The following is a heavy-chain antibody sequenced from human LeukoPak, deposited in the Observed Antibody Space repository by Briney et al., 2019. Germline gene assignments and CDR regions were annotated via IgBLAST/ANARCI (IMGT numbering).Heavy chain of an antibody. J-gene: IGHJ3*02. V-gene: IGHV3-74*01. CDR2: INSDGSST. CDR1: GFTFSSYW. CDR3: AREGGYSYGHDAFDI. D-gene: IGHD5-18*01. Sequence: GGSLRLSCAASGFTFSSYWMHWVRQAPGKGLVWVSRINSDGSSTSYADSVKGRFTISRDNAKNTLYLQMNSLRAEDTAVYYCAREGGYSYGHDAFDIWGQGTMVTVSS.